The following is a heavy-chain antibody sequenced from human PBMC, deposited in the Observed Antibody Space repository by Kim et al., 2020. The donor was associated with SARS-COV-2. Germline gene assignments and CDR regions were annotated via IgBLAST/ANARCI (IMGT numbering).Heavy chain of an antibody. D-gene: IGHD3-22*01. J-gene: IGHJ6*02. Sequence: SETLSLTCTVSGGSISSYYWSWILQPAGKGLELIGRIYTSGSTNYNPSLKSRVTMSVDTSKNQFSLKLSSVTAADTAVYYCASAFSYYYDSSGYYYYYYGMDVWGQGTTDTVSS. V-gene: IGHV4-4*07. CDR3: ASAFSYYYDSSGYYYYYYGMDV. CDR2: IYTSGST. CDR1: GGSISSYY.